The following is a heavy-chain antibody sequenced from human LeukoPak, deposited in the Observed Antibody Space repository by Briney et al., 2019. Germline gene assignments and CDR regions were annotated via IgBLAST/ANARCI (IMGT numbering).Heavy chain of an antibody. D-gene: IGHD1-1*01. CDR2: IYYSGST. Sequence: SETLSLTCTVSGGSISSYYWSWIRQPPGKGLEWIGYIYYSGSTNYNPPLKSRVTISVDTSKNQFSLKLSSVTAADTAVYYCARSDGYFLTLYYFDYWGRGTLVTVSS. CDR3: ARSDGYFLTLYYFDY. J-gene: IGHJ4*02. V-gene: IGHV4-59*01. CDR1: GGSISSYY.